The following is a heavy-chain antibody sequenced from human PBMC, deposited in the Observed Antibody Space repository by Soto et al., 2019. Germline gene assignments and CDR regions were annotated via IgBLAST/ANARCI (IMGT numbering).Heavy chain of an antibody. CDR3: AGVTRSPDSGFFDY. CDR2: IYSSGST. V-gene: IGHV4-59*01. Sequence: QVQLLESGPGLVKPSETLSLTCTVSGGSISNYYWTWFRQPPGKGLEWIAYIYSSGSTNYNPSLKSRVTISVDTSKNRVCLKVNSVTAADTAVYFCAGVTRSPDSGFFDYWGQGALITVDS. CDR1: GGSISNYY. D-gene: IGHD4-17*01. J-gene: IGHJ4*02.